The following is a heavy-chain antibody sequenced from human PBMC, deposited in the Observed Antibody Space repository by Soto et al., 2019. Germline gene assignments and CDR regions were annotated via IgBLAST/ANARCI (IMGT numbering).Heavy chain of an antibody. J-gene: IGHJ1*01. V-gene: IGHV1-18*01. CDR2: ISAYNGNT. CDR3: ALDSGSYGTAEYFQH. Sequence: QVQLVQSGAEVKKPGASVKVSCKASGYTFTSYGISWVRQAPGQGLEWMGWISAYNGNTNYAQKLQGRVTMTTDTSTSTAYMELRSQRSDDTAVYYCALDSGSYGTAEYFQHWGQGTLVTVSS. D-gene: IGHD1-26*01. CDR1: GYTFTSYG.